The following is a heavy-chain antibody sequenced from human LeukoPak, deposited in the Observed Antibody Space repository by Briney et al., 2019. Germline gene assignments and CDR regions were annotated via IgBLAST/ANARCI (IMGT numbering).Heavy chain of an antibody. Sequence: GGSLRLSCAVSGITFSSYWMHWVRQDPGRGLLWVSRINTQGTYTNYADSVKGRFTISRDNVKSTLYLQMSSLRADDTAVYYCVIDLGDYNDFWGQGTLVSVSS. V-gene: IGHV3-74*01. D-gene: IGHD2-15*01. J-gene: IGHJ4*02. CDR3: VIDLGDYNDF. CDR1: GITFSSYW. CDR2: INTQGTYT.